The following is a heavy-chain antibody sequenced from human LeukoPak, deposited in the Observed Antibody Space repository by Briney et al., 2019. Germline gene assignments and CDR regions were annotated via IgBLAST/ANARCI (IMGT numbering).Heavy chain of an antibody. CDR3: AGRIPDSSGWGGFDY. CDR1: GYTFTSYY. Sequence: GASVKVSCKASGYTFTSYYMHWVRQAPGQGLEWMGIINPSGGSTSYAQKFQGRVTMTRDTSTSTVYMELSSLRPEDTAVYYCAGRIPDSSGWGGFDYWGQGTLVTVSS. D-gene: IGHD6-19*01. CDR2: INPSGGST. J-gene: IGHJ4*02. V-gene: IGHV1-46*01.